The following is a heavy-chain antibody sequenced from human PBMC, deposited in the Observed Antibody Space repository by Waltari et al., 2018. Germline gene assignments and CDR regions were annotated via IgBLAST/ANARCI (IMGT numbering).Heavy chain of an antibody. CDR2: IYTSGST. V-gene: IGHV4-4*09. Sequence: QVQLQESGPGLVKPSETLSLTCTVSGGSISSYYWSWIRKPPGQGRSWIGYIYTSGSTNYNPSLKSRVTISVDTSKNQFSLKLSSVTAADTAVYYCAREVSSNYDILTGYYRQDAFDIWGQGTMVTVSS. CDR3: AREVSSNYDILTGYYRQDAFDI. J-gene: IGHJ3*02. CDR1: GGSISSYY. D-gene: IGHD3-9*01.